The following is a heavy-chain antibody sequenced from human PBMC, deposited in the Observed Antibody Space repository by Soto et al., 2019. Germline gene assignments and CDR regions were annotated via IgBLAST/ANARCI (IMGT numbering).Heavy chain of an antibody. Sequence: QVQLQESGPRLVKPSGTLSLTCAVSSGSIDSVYWWSWVRQPPGKGLEWIGETSHDGVTNYNPSLEGRVTVSIDKSKNQFYLDLNSVTTSDTAMYYCASNGDCARPGCIVGWFDRWGPGTLVTVSS. V-gene: IGHV4-4*02. CDR1: SGSIDSVYW. CDR2: TSHDGVT. D-gene: IGHD2-21*01. J-gene: IGHJ5*02. CDR3: ASNGDCARPGCIVGWFDR.